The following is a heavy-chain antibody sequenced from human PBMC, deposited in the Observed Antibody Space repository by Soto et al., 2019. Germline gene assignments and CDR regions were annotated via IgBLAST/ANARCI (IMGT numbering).Heavy chain of an antibody. CDR2: IFYSGST. V-gene: IGHV4-31*03. Sequence: QVQLQESGPGLVKPSQTLSLTCTVSGGSITNGGFYWSWIRQRPGKGLEWIGNIFYSGSTDYNPTLQSRVSISIDTSKNQFSLKLTSVTAADTSMYYCASHRRSVWGTYRPPFDYWGQGILVTVSS. CDR3: ASHRRSVWGTYRPPFDY. D-gene: IGHD3-16*02. J-gene: IGHJ4*02. CDR1: GGSITNGGFY.